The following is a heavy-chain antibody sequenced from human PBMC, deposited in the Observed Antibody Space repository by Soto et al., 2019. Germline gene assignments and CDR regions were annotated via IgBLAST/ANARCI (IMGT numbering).Heavy chain of an antibody. CDR3: ARNNCSGGSCKEDAFDI. Sequence: GGSLRLSCAASGFTFNDYYMSWVRQAPGEGLEWVSYISHGGGTIYYANSVRGRFTISRDNAKKSLFLQMNSLRAEDTAVYYCARNNCSGGSCKEDAFDIWGPGTMVTLSS. CDR1: GFTFNDYY. CDR2: ISHGGGTI. V-gene: IGHV3-11*01. J-gene: IGHJ3*02. D-gene: IGHD2-15*01.